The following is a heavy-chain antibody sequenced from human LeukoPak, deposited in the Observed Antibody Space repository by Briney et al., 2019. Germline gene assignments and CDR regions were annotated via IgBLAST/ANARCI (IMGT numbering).Heavy chain of an antibody. Sequence: ASVKVSCKASGYTFTGYYMHWVRQAPGQGLEWMGWINPNSGGTNYAQKFQGRVTMTRDTSISTAYMELSRLRSDDTAVYYCARVPRPDYYDSSGYEYWGQGTLVTVSS. V-gene: IGHV1-2*02. CDR3: ARVPRPDYYDSSGYEY. D-gene: IGHD3-22*01. J-gene: IGHJ4*02. CDR2: INPNSGGT. CDR1: GYTFTGYY.